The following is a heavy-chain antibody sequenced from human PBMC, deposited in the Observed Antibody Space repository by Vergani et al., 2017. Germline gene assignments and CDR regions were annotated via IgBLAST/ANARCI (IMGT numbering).Heavy chain of an antibody. V-gene: IGHV3-30*02. Sequence: QVQLLESGGGVVQPGGSLRLSCAASGFTFTNHGMNWVRQAPGKGLEWVSFTRYDGIVEYYGDSVRGRFTISRDNSKKTLYLQMNRLIPEDMAVYYCATAGVAYCSVASCYDFFEYWGQGTLVTVAS. J-gene: IGHJ4*02. CDR1: GFTFTNHG. D-gene: IGHD2-15*01. CDR2: TRYDGIVE. CDR3: ATAGVAYCSVASCYDFFEY.